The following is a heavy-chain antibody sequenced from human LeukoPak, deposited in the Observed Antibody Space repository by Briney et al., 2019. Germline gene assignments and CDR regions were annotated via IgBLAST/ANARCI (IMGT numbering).Heavy chain of an antibody. J-gene: IGHJ4*02. D-gene: IGHD1-7*01. Sequence: ASVKVSCKASGYTFTGYYMHWVRQAPGQGLEWMGRINPNSGGTNYAQKFQGRATMTRDTSISTAYMELSRLRSDDTAVYYCARGDNWNYLPQHAADYWGQGTLVTVSS. CDR3: ARGDNWNYLPQHAADY. CDR1: GYTFTGYY. V-gene: IGHV1-2*06. CDR2: INPNSGGT.